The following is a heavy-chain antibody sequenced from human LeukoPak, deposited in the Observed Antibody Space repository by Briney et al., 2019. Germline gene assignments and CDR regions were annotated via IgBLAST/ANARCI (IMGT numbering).Heavy chain of an antibody. CDR1: GSSISSYY. D-gene: IGHD2-21*02. CDR3: ASGYCCGACQLGGVDM. V-gene: IGHV4-59*01. Sequence: SETLSLTCTVSGSSISSYYWSWLRQPPGKGLEYIGYTHYGGSTHDNPSLKSRVTISLDTSGNQSSLKLSSVTAADTAVYYCASGYCCGACQLGGVDMWGQGTMVTVSS. J-gene: IGHJ3*02. CDR2: THYGGST.